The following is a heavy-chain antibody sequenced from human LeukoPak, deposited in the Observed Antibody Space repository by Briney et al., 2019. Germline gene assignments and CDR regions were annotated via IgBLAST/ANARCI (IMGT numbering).Heavy chain of an antibody. J-gene: IGHJ2*01. CDR1: GRSFSGYY. Sequence: PSETLSLTCAVYGRSFSGYYWGWIRQPPGKGLEWIGEINHSGSTNYNPSLKSRVTISVDTSKNQFSLKLSSVTAADTAVYYCARGLNKRYWYFDLWGRGTLVTVSS. V-gene: IGHV4-34*01. CDR2: INHSGST. CDR3: ARGLNKRYWYFDL.